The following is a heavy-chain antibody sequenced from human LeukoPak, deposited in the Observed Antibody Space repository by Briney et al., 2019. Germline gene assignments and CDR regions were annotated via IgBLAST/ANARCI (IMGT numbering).Heavy chain of an antibody. CDR2: IYYTGDT. CDR1: GGSISNYY. CDR3: ARHPFATPFDY. V-gene: IGHV4-59*08. D-gene: IGHD2-15*01. Sequence: SETLSLTCTVSGGSISNYYWSWTRQPPGKGLEWIGYIYYTGDTNHNPSLKSRVTISIDTSKNQLSLTLHSVTAADTAVYYCARHPFATPFDYWGQGILVTVSS. J-gene: IGHJ4*02.